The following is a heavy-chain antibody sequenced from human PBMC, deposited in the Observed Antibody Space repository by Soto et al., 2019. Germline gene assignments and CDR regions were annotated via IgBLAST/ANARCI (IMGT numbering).Heavy chain of an antibody. CDR1: GFTFSDHY. D-gene: IGHD2-8*02. CDR2: TRNKANSYTT. J-gene: IGHJ4*02. Sequence: GGSLRLSCAASGFTFSDHYMDWVRQAPGKGLEWVGRTRNKANSYTTEYAASVKGRFTISRDDSKNSRYLQMNSLKTEDTAVYYCASFTSVRLAGGFDYWGQGTLVTVSS. V-gene: IGHV3-72*01. CDR3: ASFTSVRLAGGFDY.